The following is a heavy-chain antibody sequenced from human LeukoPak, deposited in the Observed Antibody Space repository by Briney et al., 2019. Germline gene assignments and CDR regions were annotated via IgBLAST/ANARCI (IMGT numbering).Heavy chain of an antibody. D-gene: IGHD2-2*01. CDR1: SDSISSSSYY. Sequence: SETLSLTCTVSSDSISSSSYYWGWIRQPPGKGLEWIGSIYYSGSTYYNPSLKSRVTISVDTSTSQFSLRLNSVTAADTAVYYCARQCSSTSCYSYWGQGTLVTVSS. J-gene: IGHJ4*02. CDR2: IYYSGST. CDR3: ARQCSSTSCYSY. V-gene: IGHV4-39*01.